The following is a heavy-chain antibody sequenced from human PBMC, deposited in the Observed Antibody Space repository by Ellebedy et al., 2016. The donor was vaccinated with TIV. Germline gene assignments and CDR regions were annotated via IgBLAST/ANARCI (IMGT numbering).Heavy chain of an antibody. CDR3: ARDSGFQVGASMQLDY. CDR1: GGSISSNNW. V-gene: IGHV4-4*02. J-gene: IGHJ4*02. CDR2: IYVSGST. D-gene: IGHD1-26*01. Sequence: SETLSLXCTVSGGSISSNNWWSWVRQSPGKGLEWIGEIYVSGSTNYNPSLKSRVTMSVDTSKNQLSLKLTFVTAADTAIYFCARDSGFQVGASMQLDYWGQGTLVTVSS.